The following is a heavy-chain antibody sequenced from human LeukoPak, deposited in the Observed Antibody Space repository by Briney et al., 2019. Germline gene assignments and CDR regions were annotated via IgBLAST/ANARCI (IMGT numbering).Heavy chain of an antibody. D-gene: IGHD3-3*01. CDR2: INPSDGST. V-gene: IGHV1-46*01. CDR1: GYTFTSYY. CDR3: ARDMSSVLRFLEWSPRHSLDY. J-gene: IGHJ4*02. Sequence: ASVKVSCKASGYTFTSYYMHWLRQAPGQGLEWIGIINPSDGSTTYAQKFQGRVTMTRDMSTSTVYMELSSLRSEDTAVYYCARDMSSVLRFLEWSPRHSLDYWGQGTLVTVSS.